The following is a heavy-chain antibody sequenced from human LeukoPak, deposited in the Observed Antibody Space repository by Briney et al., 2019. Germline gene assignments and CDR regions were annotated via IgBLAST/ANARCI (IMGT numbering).Heavy chain of an antibody. Sequence: ASVKVSCKASGYTFTGYYMHWVRQAPGQGLEWMGWINPNSGGTNYAQKFQGRVTMTRDTSISTAYMELSRLRSDDRAVYYCAGRSDYYDSSGSFSWGQGTLVTVSS. CDR1: GYTFTGYY. V-gene: IGHV1-2*02. J-gene: IGHJ4*02. CDR2: INPNSGGT. D-gene: IGHD3-22*01. CDR3: AGRSDYYDSSGSFS.